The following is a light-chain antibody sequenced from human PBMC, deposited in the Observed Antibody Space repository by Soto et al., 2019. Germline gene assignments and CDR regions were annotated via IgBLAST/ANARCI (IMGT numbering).Light chain of an antibody. Sequence: QSALTQPASVSGSPGQSITISCTGTSSDVGSYYLVSWYQHHPGKAPKLIIYEGTKRPSGVSDRFSGSKSGNTASLTISGLQAEDESEYYCCSFAGSYTLLFGGGTKVTVL. CDR3: CSFAGSYTLL. CDR1: SSDVGSYYL. CDR2: EGT. V-gene: IGLV2-23*01. J-gene: IGLJ2*01.